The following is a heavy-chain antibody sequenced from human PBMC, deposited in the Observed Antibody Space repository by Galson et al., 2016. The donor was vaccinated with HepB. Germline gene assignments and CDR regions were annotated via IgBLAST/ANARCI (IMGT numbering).Heavy chain of an antibody. CDR3: VREVRVYGMDV. CDR2: ISSSGSTI. CDR1: GFSLREFY. V-gene: IGHV3-11*01. Sequence: SLRLSCAVSGFSLREFYMDWVRQAPGKGLEWVSYISSSGSTIYYADSVKGRFTISRDNNNNSLYLEMNSLRAEDSATYFCVREVRVYGMDVWGQGTTVTVSS. J-gene: IGHJ6*02.